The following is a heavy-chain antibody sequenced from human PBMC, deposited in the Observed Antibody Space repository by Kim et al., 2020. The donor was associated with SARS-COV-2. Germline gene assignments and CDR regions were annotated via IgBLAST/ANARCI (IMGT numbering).Heavy chain of an antibody. J-gene: IGHJ4*02. D-gene: IGHD3-16*01. Sequence: GNGNTLYSQKFQGRVTFTTDTSAGTAYMELSFLRSEDSAVYYCLGGFYFDYWGQGTLVTVSS. V-gene: IGHV1-3*01. CDR3: LGGFYFDY. CDR2: GNGNT.